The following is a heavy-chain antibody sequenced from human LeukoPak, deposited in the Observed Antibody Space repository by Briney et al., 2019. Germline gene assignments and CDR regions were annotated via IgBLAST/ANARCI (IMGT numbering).Heavy chain of an antibody. Sequence: GGSLRLSCAASGFTLSSYWMSWVRQAPGKGLEWVANIKKDGSEKYYVDSVKGRFTISRDNAQNSVCLHMNSLTAEDTALYYCARDWVAGVPFDAFDIWGQGTMVSVSS. CDR2: IKKDGSEK. D-gene: IGHD3-10*01. V-gene: IGHV3-7*03. CDR3: ARDWVAGVPFDAFDI. CDR1: GFTLSSYW. J-gene: IGHJ3*02.